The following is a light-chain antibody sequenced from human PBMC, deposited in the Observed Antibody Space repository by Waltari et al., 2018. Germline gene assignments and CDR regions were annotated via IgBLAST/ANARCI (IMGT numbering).Light chain of an antibody. V-gene: IGLV2-23*02. J-gene: IGLJ2*01. CDR2: EVT. CDR3: SSHANTYNFAHVV. Sequence: QSALTQPASVSGSPGQSITISCTGTSSDIGTYNYVSWYQQLPGKAPKMMIYEVTKRPSGVSYRFSGSKSGNTASLTISGLRVEDEADYYCSSHANTYNFAHVVFGGGTKLTVL. CDR1: SSDIGTYNY.